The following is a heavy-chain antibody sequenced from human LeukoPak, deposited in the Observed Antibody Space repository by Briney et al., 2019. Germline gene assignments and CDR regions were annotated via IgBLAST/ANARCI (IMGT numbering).Heavy chain of an antibody. D-gene: IGHD2-2*01. J-gene: IGHJ4*02. CDR1: GFTFSSYG. Sequence: GGSLRLSCAASGFTFSSYGMHWVRQAPGKGLEWVAAISYDGSNKYFADSVKGRFTISRDNSKNTLYLQMNSLRAEDTAVYYCAKLYCSSTSCSRGGYFDYWGRGTLVTVSS. CDR3: AKLYCSSTSCSRGGYFDY. CDR2: ISYDGSNK. V-gene: IGHV3-30*18.